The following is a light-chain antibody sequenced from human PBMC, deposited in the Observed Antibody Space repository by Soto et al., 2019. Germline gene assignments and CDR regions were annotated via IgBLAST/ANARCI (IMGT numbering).Light chain of an antibody. CDR3: CSYTSSSTLYV. Sequence: QAVVTQPASVSGSPGQSITISCTGTSSDIGSYNFVSWYQQHPGKAPKFIIYDDIKRPSGVSNRFSGSKSGNTASLTISGLQAEDEADYYCCSYTSSSTLYVFGTGTKLTVL. V-gene: IGLV2-14*02. CDR1: SSDIGSYNF. CDR2: DDI. J-gene: IGLJ1*01.